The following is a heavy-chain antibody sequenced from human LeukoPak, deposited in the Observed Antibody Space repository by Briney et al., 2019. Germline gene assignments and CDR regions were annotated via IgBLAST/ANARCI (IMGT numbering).Heavy chain of an antibody. J-gene: IGHJ4*02. CDR2: ISSSGSYT. V-gene: IGHV3-11*06. CDR3: ARVGGGTTSLDYFDY. D-gene: IGHD1-7*01. Sequence: GGSLRLSCAASGFTFSDYYMSWIRQAPGKGLEWVSYISSSGSYTNYADSVKGRFTISRDNAKNSLYLQMNSLRAEDTAVYYCARVGGGTTSLDYFDYWGQGTLVTVSS. CDR1: GFTFSDYY.